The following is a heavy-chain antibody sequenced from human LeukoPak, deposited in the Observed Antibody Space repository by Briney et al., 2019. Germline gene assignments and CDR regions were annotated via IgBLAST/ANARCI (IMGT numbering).Heavy chain of an antibody. V-gene: IGHV3-23*01. CDR1: GFTFSTYA. J-gene: IGHJ4*02. Sequence: GGSLRLSCAASGFTFSTYAMSWVRQAPGKGLEWVSAISGSGGSRYYADSVKGRFTISRDNSKNTLYLQMNSLRAEDTAVYYCAKYGYYDSSGHDYWGQGTLVTVSS. CDR3: AKYGYYDSSGHDY. CDR2: ISGSGGSR. D-gene: IGHD3-22*01.